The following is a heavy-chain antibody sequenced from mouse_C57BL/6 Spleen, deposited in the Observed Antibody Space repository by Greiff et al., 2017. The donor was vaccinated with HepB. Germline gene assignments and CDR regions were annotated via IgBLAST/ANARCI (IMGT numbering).Heavy chain of an antibody. D-gene: IGHD1-1*02. V-gene: IGHV10-1*01. Sequence: EVKLVESGGGLVQPKGSLKLSCAASGFSFNTYAMNWVRQAPGKGLEWVARIRSKSNNYATYYADSVKDRFTISRDDSESMLYLQMNNLKTEDTAMYYCVSGGGKRGSVSFDVWGTGTTVTVSS. J-gene: IGHJ1*03. CDR2: IRSKSNNYAT. CDR1: GFSFNTYA. CDR3: VSGGGKRGSVSFDV.